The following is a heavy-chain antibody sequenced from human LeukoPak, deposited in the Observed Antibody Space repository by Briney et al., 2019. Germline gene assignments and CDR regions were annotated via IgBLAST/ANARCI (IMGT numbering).Heavy chain of an antibody. Sequence: GRSLRLSCAASGFTFDDYAMHWVRQAPGKGLEWVSGISWNSGSIVYADSVKGRFTISRDNAKNSLYLQMNSLRAEDTALYYCAKAPDYGDSDYFDYWGQGTLVTVSS. CDR1: GFTFDDYA. CDR2: ISWNSGSI. CDR3: AKAPDYGDSDYFDY. V-gene: IGHV3-9*01. D-gene: IGHD4-17*01. J-gene: IGHJ4*02.